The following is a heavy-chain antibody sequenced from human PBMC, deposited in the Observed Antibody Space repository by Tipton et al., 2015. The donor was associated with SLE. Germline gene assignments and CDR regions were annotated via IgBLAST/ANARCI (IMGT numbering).Heavy chain of an antibody. CDR3: ARGFYVADFSSGFFVNWFDP. J-gene: IGHJ5*02. D-gene: IGHD3-3*01. V-gene: IGHV4-38-2*01. CDR2: MFHSGTT. Sequence: TLSLTCEVSGYSISSDYYWGWIRQPPGEGLEWIGSMFHSGTTYVNPSLKSRVTISVDKSKSQFYLKVRSVTAADTAVYYCARGFYVADFSSGFFVNWFDPWGQGTLVTVSS. CDR1: GYSISSDYY.